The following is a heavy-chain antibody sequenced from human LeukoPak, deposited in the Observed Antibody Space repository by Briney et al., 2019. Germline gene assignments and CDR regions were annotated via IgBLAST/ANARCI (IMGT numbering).Heavy chain of an antibody. CDR1: GGSMNSYY. CDR3: ARRITLIRGVKTYYYYGMDV. J-gene: IGHJ6*02. D-gene: IGHD3-10*01. V-gene: IGHV4-59*08. Sequence: SETLSLTCSVSGGSMNSYYWSWIRQPPGKGLEWIGYIYSSGSTNYNPSLKSRVTMSVDTSKNQFSLKLSSVTAADTAVYFRARRITLIRGVKTYYYYGMDVWGQGTTVTVSS. CDR2: IYSSGST.